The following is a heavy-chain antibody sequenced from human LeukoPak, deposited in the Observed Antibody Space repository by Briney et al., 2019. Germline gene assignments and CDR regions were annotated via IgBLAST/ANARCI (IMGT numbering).Heavy chain of an antibody. CDR1: XXSXSSXXXX. CDR3: ATRIAVAGYDAFDI. D-gene: IGHD6-19*01. V-gene: IGHV4-39*01. Sequence: SETLSLTCTVSXXSXSSXXXXWGWXRXXXXXXXXXXGSIYYSGSTYYNPSLKSRVTISVDTSKNQFSLKLSSVTAADTAVYYCATRIAVAGYDAFDIWGQGTMVTVSS. CDR2: IYYSGST. J-gene: IGHJ3*02.